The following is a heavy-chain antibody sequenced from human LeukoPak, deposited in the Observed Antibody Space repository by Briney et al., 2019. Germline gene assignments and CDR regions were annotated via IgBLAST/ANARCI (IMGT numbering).Heavy chain of an antibody. Sequence: ASVKVSCKASGYTFTRHDVHWVRQAPGQGLEWMAWINPNNGATDYAQKLQDRVTVTRDTSISTVYMELRSLTSDDTAVYYCARKSLWTVDFWGQGTLVSVSS. D-gene: IGHD3/OR15-3a*01. CDR2: INPNNGAT. J-gene: IGHJ4*02. CDR3: ARKSLWTVDF. CDR1: GYTFTRHD. V-gene: IGHV1-2*02.